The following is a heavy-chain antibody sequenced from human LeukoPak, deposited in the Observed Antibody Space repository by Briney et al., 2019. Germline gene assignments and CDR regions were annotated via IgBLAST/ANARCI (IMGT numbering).Heavy chain of an antibody. CDR3: ARESIAAAGPFDY. J-gene: IGHJ4*02. Sequence: PGGSLRLSCAASGFTFSSYAMSWVRQAPGKGLEWVSAISGSGGSTYYADSVKGRFTISRDNAKNSLYLQMNSLRAEDTAVYYCARESIAAAGPFDYWGQGTLVTVSS. CDR2: ISGSGGST. CDR1: GFTFSSYA. D-gene: IGHD6-13*01. V-gene: IGHV3-23*01.